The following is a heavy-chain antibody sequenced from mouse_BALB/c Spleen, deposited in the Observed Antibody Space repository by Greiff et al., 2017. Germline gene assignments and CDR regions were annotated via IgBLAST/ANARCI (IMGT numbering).Heavy chain of an antibody. CDR1: GFSLTSYG. J-gene: IGHJ2*01. V-gene: IGHV2-9*02. D-gene: IGHD1-1*01. CDR2: IWAGGST. CDR3: ARDQGSVLLYFDY. Sequence: QVQLKESGPGLVAPSQSLSITCTVSGFSLTSYGVHWVRQPPGKGLEWLGVIWAGGSTNYNSALMSRLSISKDNSKSQVFLKMNSLQTDDTAMYYCARDQGSVLLYFDYWGQGTTLTVSS.